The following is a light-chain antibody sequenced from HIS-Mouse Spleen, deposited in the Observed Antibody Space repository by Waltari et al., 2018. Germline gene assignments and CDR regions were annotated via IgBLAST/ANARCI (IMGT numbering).Light chain of an antibody. CDR3: AAWDDSLSGPV. V-gene: IGLV1-47*01. CDR2: RNN. Sequence: QSVLTQPPSASGTPGQRVTISCSGSSSNLGSNYVYWYQQRPGTAPQLLIYRNNQRPSGVPDRFSGSQSGTSASLASSGLRSEDEADYYCAAWDDSLSGPVFGGGTKLTVL. CDR1: SSNLGSNY. J-gene: IGLJ2*01.